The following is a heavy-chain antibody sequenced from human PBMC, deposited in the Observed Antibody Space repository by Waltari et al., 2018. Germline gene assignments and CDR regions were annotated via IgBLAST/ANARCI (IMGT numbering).Heavy chain of an antibody. Sequence: EVQLVESGGGLVKPGGSLRLSCAASGFTFSSYRMNWVRQAPGKGLEWVSSISSSSSYIYYADSVKGRFTISRDNAKNSLYLQMNSLRAEDTAVYYCATRPGRFTGDLDYWGQGTLVTVSS. D-gene: IGHD2-8*02. V-gene: IGHV3-21*01. CDR2: ISSSSSYI. CDR3: ATRPGRFTGDLDY. J-gene: IGHJ4*02. CDR1: GFTFSSYR.